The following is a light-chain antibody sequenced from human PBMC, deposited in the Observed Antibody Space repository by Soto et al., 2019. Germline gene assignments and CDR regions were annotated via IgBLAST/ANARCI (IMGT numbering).Light chain of an antibody. J-gene: IGKJ2*01. CDR2: GAS. V-gene: IGKV3-20*01. CDR3: QQYVNSPPYT. CDR1: QTISSSY. Sequence: EIVLTQSPGTLSLSPGERATLSCRASQTISSSYLAWYQQKPGQAPRLLIFGASSRATGIPDRFSGSGSGTDFTLTISRLEPEDFALFYCQQYVNSPPYTFGQGTKLEIK.